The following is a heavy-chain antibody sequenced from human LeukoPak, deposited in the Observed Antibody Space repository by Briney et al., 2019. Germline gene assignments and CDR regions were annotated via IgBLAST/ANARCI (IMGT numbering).Heavy chain of an antibody. CDR1: GFTFSSYG. CDR2: ISGSGGST. V-gene: IGHV3-23*01. Sequence: GGSLRLSCAASGFTFSSYGMSWVRQAPGKGLEWVSAISGSGGSTYYADSVKGRFTISRDNSKNTLYLQMNSLRAEDTAVYYCAKGPVDSSGYSLDYWGQGTLVTVSS. D-gene: IGHD3-22*01. CDR3: AKGPVDSSGYSLDY. J-gene: IGHJ4*02.